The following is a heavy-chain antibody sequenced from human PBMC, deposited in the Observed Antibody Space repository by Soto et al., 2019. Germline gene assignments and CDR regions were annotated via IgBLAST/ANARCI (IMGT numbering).Heavy chain of an antibody. CDR2: IYYSGST. CDR1: GGSISSSSYY. D-gene: IGHD3-3*01. Sequence: SETLSLTCTVSGGSISSSSYYWGWIRQPPGKGLEWIGSIYYSGSTYYNPSLKSRVTISVDTSKNQFSLKLSSVTAADTAVYYCARLGLYYDFWSGYSPKNYYGMDVWGQGTTVTVSS. J-gene: IGHJ6*02. V-gene: IGHV4-39*01. CDR3: ARLGLYYDFWSGYSPKNYYGMDV.